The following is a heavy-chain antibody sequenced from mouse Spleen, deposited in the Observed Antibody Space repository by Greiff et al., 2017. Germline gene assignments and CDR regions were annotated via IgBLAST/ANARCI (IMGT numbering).Heavy chain of an antibody. D-gene: IGHD1-1*01. J-gene: IGHJ3*01. Sequence: VQLQQSGPELVKPGASVKIPCKASGYTFTDYNMDWVKQSHGKSLEWIGDINPNNGGTTYNQKFKAKATLTVDKSSSTAYMQLKSLTSEDSAVYYCARNYYGSSYVGFAYWGQGTLVTVSA. CDR3: ARNYYGSSYVGFAY. V-gene: IGHV1-18*01. CDR1: GYTFTDYN. CDR2: INPNNGGT.